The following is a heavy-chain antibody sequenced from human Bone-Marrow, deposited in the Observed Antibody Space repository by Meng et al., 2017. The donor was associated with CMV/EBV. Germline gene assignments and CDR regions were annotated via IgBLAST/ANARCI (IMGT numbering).Heavy chain of an antibody. D-gene: IGHD4-11*01. CDR2: ISYDGSNK. Sequence: GESLKISCAASGFTFSSYAMHWVRQAPGKGLEWVAVISYDGSNKYYADSVKGRFTISRDNSKNTLYLQMNSLRAEDTAVYYCARDTVNYYYYYDGMDVWGQGNTVNV. CDR1: GFTFSSYA. V-gene: IGHV3-30*04. J-gene: IGHJ6*02. CDR3: ARDTVNYYYYYDGMDV.